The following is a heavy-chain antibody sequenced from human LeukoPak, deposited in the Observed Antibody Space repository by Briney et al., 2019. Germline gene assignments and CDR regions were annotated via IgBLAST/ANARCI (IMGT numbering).Heavy chain of an antibody. CDR3: ARRVKIYYGMDV. V-gene: IGHV3-53*01. CDR2: IYSGGST. D-gene: IGHD3-22*01. J-gene: IGHJ6*02. Sequence: PGGSLRHSCAASGFTVSSNYMSWVRQAPGKGLEWVSVIYSGGSTYYADSVKGRFTISRDNSKNTLYLQMNSLRAEDTAVYYCARRVKIYYGMDVWGQGTTVTVSS. CDR1: GFTVSSNY.